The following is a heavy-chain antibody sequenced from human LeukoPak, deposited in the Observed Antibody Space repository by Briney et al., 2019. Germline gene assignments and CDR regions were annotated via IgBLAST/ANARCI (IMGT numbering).Heavy chain of an antibody. J-gene: IGHJ6*03. V-gene: IGHV4-59*08. D-gene: IGHD5-18*01. Sequence: SETLSLTCTVSGGSISSYYWSWIRQPPGKGLEWIGYIYYSGSTNYNPSLKSRVTISVDTSKNQFSLKLSSVTAADTAVYYCARLNTGYYYMDVWGKGTTVTVSS. CDR2: IYYSGST. CDR3: ARLNTGYYYMDV. CDR1: GGSISSYY.